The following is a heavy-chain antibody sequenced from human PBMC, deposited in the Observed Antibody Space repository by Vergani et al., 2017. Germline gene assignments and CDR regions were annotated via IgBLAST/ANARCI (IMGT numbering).Heavy chain of an antibody. CDR2: IYYSGST. V-gene: IGHV4-34*01. J-gene: IGHJ5*02. Sequence: QVQLQQWGAGLLKPSETLSLTCAVYGGSFSGYYWGWIRQPPGKGLEWIGSIYYSGSTYYNPSLKSRVTISVDTSKNQFSLKLSAVTAADTAVYYCARPVAAAAGTYHNWFDPWGQGTLVTVSS. CDR1: GGSFSGYY. CDR3: ARPVAAAAGTYHNWFDP. D-gene: IGHD6-13*01.